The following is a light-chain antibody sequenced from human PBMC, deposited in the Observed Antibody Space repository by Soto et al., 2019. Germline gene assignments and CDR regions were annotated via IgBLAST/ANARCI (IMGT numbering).Light chain of an antibody. CDR1: QSVSAW. Sequence: DIQMTPSPSTLSASVGDRVTITCRASQSVSAWLAWYQQKPGKAPKFLMYDVSTLESGVPLRFSGSGSGTEFTLTISRLQPDDSATYYCQQYNSYPYTFGQGTRLEIK. V-gene: IGKV1-5*01. CDR3: QQYNSYPYT. CDR2: DVS. J-gene: IGKJ5*01.